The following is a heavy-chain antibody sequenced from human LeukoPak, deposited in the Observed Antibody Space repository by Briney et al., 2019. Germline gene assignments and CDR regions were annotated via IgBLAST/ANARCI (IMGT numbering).Heavy chain of an antibody. J-gene: IGHJ3*02. Sequence: GGSLRLSCAASGFTFSRYWMHWVRQAPGKGLVWVSRIDSDGGSTSYADSVKGRFTISRDNAKNTLYLQMNSLSAEDTAVYYCASYGSYYDSRYVFAIWGQGTIVNVSS. CDR1: GFTFSRYW. D-gene: IGHD1-26*01. CDR3: ASYGSYYDSRYVFAI. CDR2: IDSDGGST. V-gene: IGHV3-74*01.